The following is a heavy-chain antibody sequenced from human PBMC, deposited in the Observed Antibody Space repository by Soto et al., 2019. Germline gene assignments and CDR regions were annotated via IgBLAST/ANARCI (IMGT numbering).Heavy chain of an antibody. J-gene: IGHJ4*02. V-gene: IGHV3-23*01. CDR3: AKEGYVSGFL. CDR1: GFTVSTHA. CDR2: ISGGAGST. Sequence: PRGSLRLSCAVSGFTVSTHAIIWVRQGPGKGLEWVSGISGGAGSTYYADSVKGRFTIYRDNSKNALYLQMNSLRVEDTAMYYCAKEGYVSGFLWGQGTLVTVSS. D-gene: IGHD3-10*01.